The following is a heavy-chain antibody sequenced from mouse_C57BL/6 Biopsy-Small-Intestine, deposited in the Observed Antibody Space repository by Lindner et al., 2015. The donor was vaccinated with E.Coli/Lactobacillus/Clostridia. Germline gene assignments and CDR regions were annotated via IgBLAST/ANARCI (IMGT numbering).Heavy chain of an antibody. Sequence: VQLQESGAELVRPGSSVKLSCKASGYTFTSYWMNWVKQRPGKGLEWIGQIYPGDGDTNYNGKFKGKATLTADKSSSTAYMQLSSLTSEDSAVYFCARDGKFQAWFAYWGQGTLVTVSA. J-gene: IGHJ3*01. CDR1: GYTFTSYW. V-gene: IGHV1-80*01. CDR2: IYPGDGDT. CDR3: ARDGKFQAWFAY.